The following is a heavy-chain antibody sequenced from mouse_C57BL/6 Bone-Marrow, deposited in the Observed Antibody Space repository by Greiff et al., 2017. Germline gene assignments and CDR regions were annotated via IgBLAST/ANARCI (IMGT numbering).Heavy chain of an antibody. CDR3: ASPPYLLLRYWYFDV. CDR2: INPSSGYT. V-gene: IGHV1-7*01. Sequence: QVQLQQSGAELAKPGASVKLSCKASGYTFTSYWMHWVKQRPGQGLEWIGYINPSSGYTKYNQKFKDKATLTADKSSSTAYMQLSSLTYEDSAVYYCASPPYLLLRYWYFDVWGTGTTVTVSS. J-gene: IGHJ1*03. D-gene: IGHD1-1*01. CDR1: GYTFTSYW.